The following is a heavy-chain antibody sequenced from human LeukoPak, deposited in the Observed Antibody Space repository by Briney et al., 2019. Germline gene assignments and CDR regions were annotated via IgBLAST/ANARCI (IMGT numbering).Heavy chain of an antibody. Sequence: SVKVSCKASGGTFSSYAISGVRQAPGQGLEWRGGIIPIFGTANYAQKFQGRVTITADESTSTAYMELSSLRSEDTAVYYCARGAGDYWYFDLWGRGTLVTVSS. D-gene: IGHD4-17*01. CDR2: IIPIFGTA. CDR3: ARGAGDYWYFDL. V-gene: IGHV1-69*01. CDR1: GGTFSSYA. J-gene: IGHJ2*01.